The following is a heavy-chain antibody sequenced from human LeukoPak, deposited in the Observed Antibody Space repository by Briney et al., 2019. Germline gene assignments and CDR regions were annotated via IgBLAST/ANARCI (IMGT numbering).Heavy chain of an antibody. CDR3: ARGEYNWNDLHL. J-gene: IGHJ5*02. D-gene: IGHD1-20*01. V-gene: IGHV3-7*01. CDR1: GFTFSSKW. Sequence: PGGSLRLSCAASGFTFSSKWMSWVRQAPGKGLEWVGNIQPDGSEGYPVDSVKGRFTISRDNSKNTLYLQMNSLRAEDTAVYYCARGEYNWNDLHLWGQGTLVTVSS. CDR2: IQPDGSEG.